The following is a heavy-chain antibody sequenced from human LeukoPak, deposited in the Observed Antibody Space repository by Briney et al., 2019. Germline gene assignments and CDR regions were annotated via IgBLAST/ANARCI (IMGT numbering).Heavy chain of an antibody. V-gene: IGHV4-34*01. CDR1: GWCFSGYY. CDR2: INHSGST. Sequence: SETLSLTCAVYGWCFSGYYWSWIRQPPGKGLEWIGEINHSGSTNYNPSLKSRVTISVDTSKNQFSLKLTSVTAADTAVYYCARAYYYYMDVWGKGTTVTVSS. J-gene: IGHJ6*03. CDR3: ARAYYYYMDV.